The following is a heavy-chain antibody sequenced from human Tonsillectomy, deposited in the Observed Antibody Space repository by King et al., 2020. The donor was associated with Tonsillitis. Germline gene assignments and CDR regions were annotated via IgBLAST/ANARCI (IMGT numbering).Heavy chain of an antibody. D-gene: IGHD2-15*01. Sequence: APGKVLDWVGFIRGKTYGGTTAYVASVQGRFTISRDDSTSIVYLQMNSLKTVDTAVYYCTSIVVVGADRIYYYYGMDVWGQGTTVTVS. CDR2: IRGKTYGGTT. J-gene: IGHJ6*02. CDR3: TSIVVVGADRIYYYYGMDV. V-gene: IGHV3-49*02.